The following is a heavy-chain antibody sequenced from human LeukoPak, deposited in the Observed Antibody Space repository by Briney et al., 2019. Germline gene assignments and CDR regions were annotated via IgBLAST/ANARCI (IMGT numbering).Heavy chain of an antibody. CDR1: GYTFTSYY. V-gene: IGHV1-46*01. J-gene: IGHJ4*02. Sequence: ASVKVSCKASGYTFTSYYIHWVRQAPGQGLEWMEIINPSGGSTSYAQKFQGRVTMTRDTSTSTVYMELSSLRSEDTAVYYCARDSAMVRGRPYYFDYWGQGALVTVSS. CDR2: INPSGGST. D-gene: IGHD3-10*01. CDR3: ARDSAMVRGRPYYFDY.